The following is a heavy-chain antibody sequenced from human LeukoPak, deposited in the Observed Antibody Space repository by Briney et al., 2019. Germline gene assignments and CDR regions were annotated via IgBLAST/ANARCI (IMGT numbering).Heavy chain of an antibody. CDR1: GGTFSSYA. V-gene: IGHV1-69*13. J-gene: IGHJ4*02. Sequence: GASVKVSCKASGGTFSSYAISWVRQAPGQGLEWMGGIIPIFGTANCAQKFQGRVTITADESTSTAYMELSSLRSEDTAVYYCASDIVGATDYWGQGTLVTVSS. CDR3: ASDIVGATDY. CDR2: IIPIFGTA. D-gene: IGHD1-26*01.